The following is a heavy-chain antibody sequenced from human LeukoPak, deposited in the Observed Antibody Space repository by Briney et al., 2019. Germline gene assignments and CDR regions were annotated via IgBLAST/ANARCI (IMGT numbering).Heavy chain of an antibody. CDR1: GGSISSGDYY. J-gene: IGHJ4*02. Sequence: SQTLSLTCTVSGGSISSGDYYWSWIRQPPGKGLERIGYIYYSGSTYYNPSLKSRVTISVDTSKNQFSLKLSSVTAADTAVYYCARLGGSYSTLDYWGQGTLVTVSS. CDR2: IYYSGST. D-gene: IGHD1-26*01. CDR3: ARLGGSYSTLDY. V-gene: IGHV4-30-4*01.